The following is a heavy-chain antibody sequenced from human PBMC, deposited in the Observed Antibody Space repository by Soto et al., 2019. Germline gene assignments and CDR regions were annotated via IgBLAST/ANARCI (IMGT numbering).Heavy chain of an antibody. Sequence: ASVKVSCKASGYTFTSYGISWVRQAPGQGLEWMGWISAYNGNTNYAQKLQGRVTMTTDTSTSTAYMELRSLRSDDKAVYYCARTDYYDSSGYYYWFDPWGQGTLVTVSS. CDR3: ARTDYYDSSGYYYWFDP. J-gene: IGHJ5*02. CDR2: ISAYNGNT. V-gene: IGHV1-18*01. D-gene: IGHD3-22*01. CDR1: GYTFTSYG.